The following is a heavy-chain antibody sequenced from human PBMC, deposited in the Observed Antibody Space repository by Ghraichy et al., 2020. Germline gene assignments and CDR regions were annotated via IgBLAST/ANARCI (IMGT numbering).Heavy chain of an antibody. CDR2: IIPILGIA. J-gene: IGHJ6*02. Sequence: SVKVSCKASGGTFSSYAISWVRQAPGQGLEWMGRIIPILGIANYAQKFQGRVTITADKSTSTAYMELSSLRSEDTAVYYCARELRPDIVVVPAATTKYYYYYGMDVWGQGTTVTVSS. CDR1: GGTFSSYA. CDR3: ARELRPDIVVVPAATTKYYYYYGMDV. V-gene: IGHV1-69*04. D-gene: IGHD2-2*01.